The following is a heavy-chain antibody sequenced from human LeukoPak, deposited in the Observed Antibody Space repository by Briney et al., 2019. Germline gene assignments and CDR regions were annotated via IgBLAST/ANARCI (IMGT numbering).Heavy chain of an antibody. V-gene: IGHV3-15*01. CDR1: GFTFSNAW. D-gene: IGHD6-6*01. CDR3: TTVFSPYFRASQARLQGFDY. J-gene: IGHJ4*02. CDR2: IKSKTDGGTT. Sequence: GGSLRLSCAASGFTFSNAWMSWVRQAPGKGLEWVGRIKSKTDGGTTDYAAPVKGRFTISRDDSKNTLYLQMNSLKTEDTAVYYCTTVFSPYFRASQARLQGFDYWGQGTLVTVSS.